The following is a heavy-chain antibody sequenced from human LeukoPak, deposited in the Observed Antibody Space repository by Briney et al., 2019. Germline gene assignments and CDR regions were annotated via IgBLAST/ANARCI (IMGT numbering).Heavy chain of an antibody. D-gene: IGHD6-13*01. V-gene: IGHV3-11*01. CDR1: GFTFSDYY. J-gene: IGHJ4*02. Sequence: GGSLRLSCAASGFTFSDYYMSWIRQAPGKGLEWVSYISSSGSTIYYADSVKGRFTLSRDNAKNSLYLQMNSLRAEDTALYYCAKGAGVGSSWYYYFDYWGQGTLVTVSS. CDR3: AKGAGVGSSWYYYFDY. CDR2: ISSSGSTI.